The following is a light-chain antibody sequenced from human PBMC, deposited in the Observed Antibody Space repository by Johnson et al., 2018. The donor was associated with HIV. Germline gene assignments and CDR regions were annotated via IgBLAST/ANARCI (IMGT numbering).Light chain of an antibody. CDR1: SSTIGNNY. J-gene: IGLJ1*01. Sequence: QSVLTQPPSVSAAPGQKVTISCSGSSSTIGNNYVSWYQVVPGTAPKLLIYKNNERPSWIPDRFSGSKSGTSATLGITGLQTGDEADYYCETWDTSLSAGGVFGTGTKVTVL. V-gene: IGLV1-51*02. CDR3: ETWDTSLSAGGV. CDR2: KNN.